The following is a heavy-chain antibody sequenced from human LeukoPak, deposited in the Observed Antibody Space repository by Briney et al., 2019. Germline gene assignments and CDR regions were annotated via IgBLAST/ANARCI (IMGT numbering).Heavy chain of an antibody. CDR3: ARAPSGWYFDY. D-gene: IGHD6-19*01. CDR1: GYTFTSYY. V-gene: IGHV1-46*01. Sequence: GASVKVSCKASGYTFTSYYMHWVRQAPGQGLEWMGIINPSGGSTSYAQKFQGRVTMTRDMSTSTVYMELSSLRSEDTAVYYCARAPSGWYFDYWGQGTLVTVSS. J-gene: IGHJ4*02. CDR2: INPSGGST.